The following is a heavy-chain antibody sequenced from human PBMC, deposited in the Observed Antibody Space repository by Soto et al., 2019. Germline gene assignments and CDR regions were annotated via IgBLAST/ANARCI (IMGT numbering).Heavy chain of an antibody. Sequence: EVQLVESGGGLVQPGGSLRLSCAASGFTFSSYWMHWVRQAPGKGLVWVSRINTDGSTTNYADSVKGRFTISRDNAKNTLYLQMNSLRVEDTAVYYCARDRVVAAAGFWFDPWGQGTLVTVSS. V-gene: IGHV3-74*01. CDR2: INTDGSTT. CDR3: ARDRVVAAAGFWFDP. CDR1: GFTFSSYW. D-gene: IGHD6-13*01. J-gene: IGHJ5*02.